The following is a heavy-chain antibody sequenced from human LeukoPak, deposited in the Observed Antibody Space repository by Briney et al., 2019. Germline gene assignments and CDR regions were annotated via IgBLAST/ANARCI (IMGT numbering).Heavy chain of an antibody. CDR1: GYTLTELS. CDR2: FIPIFGTA. D-gene: IGHD2-8*01. CDR3: ARSPPGLIYMDV. Sequence: GASVKVSCKVSGYTLTELSMHWVRQAPGQGLEWMGGFIPIFGTANYAQKFQGRVMITADESATTAYMEVSSLRSEDTAVYYCARSPPGLIYMDVWGKGTTVSVSS. V-gene: IGHV1-69*13. J-gene: IGHJ6*03.